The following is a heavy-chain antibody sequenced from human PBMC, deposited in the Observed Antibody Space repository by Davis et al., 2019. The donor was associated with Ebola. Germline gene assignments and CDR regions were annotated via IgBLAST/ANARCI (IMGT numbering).Heavy chain of an antibody. D-gene: IGHD4-17*01. CDR2: IDCDGKTT. CDR1: GFTFSSYW. J-gene: IGHJ4*02. V-gene: IGHV3-74*01. CDR3: ARDYGDYIYDY. Sequence: GESLKISCAASGFTFSSYWMNWVXXXXXXXXXXXXRIDCDGKTTNYADSVKGRFTISRDNAKNTLYLQRNSLRVEDTAVYYCARDYGDYIYDYWGQGVLVTVSS.